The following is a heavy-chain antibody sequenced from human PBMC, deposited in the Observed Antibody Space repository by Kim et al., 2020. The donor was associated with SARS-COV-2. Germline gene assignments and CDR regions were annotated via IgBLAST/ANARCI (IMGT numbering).Heavy chain of an antibody. D-gene: IGHD5-12*01. Sequence: GGSLRLSCAASGFTFSDYYMSWIRQAPGKGLEWVSYISSSSNYTNYADSVKGRFTISRDNAKNSLYLQMNSLRAEDTAVYYCARAGRGYSGYADYWGQGTLVTVSS. CDR3: ARAGRGYSGYADY. CDR2: ISSSSNYT. V-gene: IGHV3-11*05. CDR1: GFTFSDYY. J-gene: IGHJ4*02.